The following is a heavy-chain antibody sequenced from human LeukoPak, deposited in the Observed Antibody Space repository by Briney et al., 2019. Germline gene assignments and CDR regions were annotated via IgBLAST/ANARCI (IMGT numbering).Heavy chain of an antibody. Sequence: GGSLRLSCAASGFTFSSYAMSWVRQAPGKGLEWVSSLRGNGGSTEYVDSVRGRFVISRDNSRNTLYLQMNSLRAEDTAVYYCTTIIHYWGQGTLVIVSS. J-gene: IGHJ4*02. CDR2: LRGNGGST. V-gene: IGHV3-23*01. CDR1: GFTFSSYA. CDR3: TTIIHY. D-gene: IGHD1-14*01.